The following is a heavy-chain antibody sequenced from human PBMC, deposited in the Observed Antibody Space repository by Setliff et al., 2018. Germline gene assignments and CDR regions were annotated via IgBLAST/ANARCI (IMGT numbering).Heavy chain of an antibody. V-gene: IGHV4-59*11. J-gene: IGHJ4*02. D-gene: IGHD6-19*01. CDR1: GVSISSHY. Sequence: LSLTCTVSGVSISSHYWSWVRQPPGKGLECIGDIYYTGSTKYNPSLWSRLTMSIDTSKKQFSLRLTSVSAADTAVYYCARGRAGHSGHWGQGTLVTVSS. CDR2: IYYTGST. CDR3: ARGRAGHSGH.